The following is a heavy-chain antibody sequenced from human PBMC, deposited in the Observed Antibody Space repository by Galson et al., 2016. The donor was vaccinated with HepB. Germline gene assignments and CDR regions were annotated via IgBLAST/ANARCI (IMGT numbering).Heavy chain of an antibody. CDR2: IRNKRNNYIT. Sequence: SLRLSCAGSGFSFSDHYMDWVRQAPGKGLEWVGRIRNKRNNYITAYAASVIGRFTISRDDSRNSVDLQMNTLKTEDTAVYYCARMANGADSDWGQGTLVTV. CDR3: ARMANGADSD. D-gene: IGHD2-8*01. V-gene: IGHV3-72*01. CDR1: GFSFSDHY. J-gene: IGHJ4*02.